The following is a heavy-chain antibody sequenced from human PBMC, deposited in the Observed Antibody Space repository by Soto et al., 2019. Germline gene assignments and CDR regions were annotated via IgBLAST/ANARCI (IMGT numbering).Heavy chain of an antibody. V-gene: IGHV1-69*13. J-gene: IGHJ4*02. CDR3: ARDFYDSSGYLWAAYYFDY. CDR1: GGTFSSYA. D-gene: IGHD3-22*01. CDR2: IIPIFGTA. Sequence: ASVKVSCKASGGTFSSYAISWVRQAPGQGLEWMGGIIPIFGTANYAQKFQGRVTITADESTSTAYMELSSLRSEDTAVYYCARDFYDSSGYLWAAYYFDYWGQGTLVTVSS.